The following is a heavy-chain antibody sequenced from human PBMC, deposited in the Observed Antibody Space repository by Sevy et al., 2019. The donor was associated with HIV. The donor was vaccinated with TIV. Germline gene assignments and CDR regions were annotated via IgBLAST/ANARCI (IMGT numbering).Heavy chain of an antibody. V-gene: IGHV3-23*01. CDR3: AKDELGQQLVPKYYYYGMDV. D-gene: IGHD6-13*01. J-gene: IGHJ6*02. Sequence: GGSLRLSCAASGFTFSSYAMSWVRQAPGKGVEWVSAISGSGGSTYYADSVKGRFTISRDNSKNTLYLQMNSLRAEDTAVYYCAKDELGQQLVPKYYYYGMDVWGQGTTVTVSS. CDR1: GFTFSSYA. CDR2: ISGSGGST.